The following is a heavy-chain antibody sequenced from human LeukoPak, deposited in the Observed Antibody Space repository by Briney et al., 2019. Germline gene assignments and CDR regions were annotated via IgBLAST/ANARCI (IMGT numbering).Heavy chain of an antibody. V-gene: IGHV1-18*01. D-gene: IGHD6-13*01. J-gene: IGHJ6*03. CDR2: INAYNGNT. CDR1: GYTFTSYI. CDR3: ARDRHIAAAVYYYYMDV. Sequence: ASVKVSCKASGYTFTSYIISWVRQAPGQGLEWMGWINAYNGNTDYAQRVQGRVSMTTDTSTSTAYMELRSLRSDDTAVYYCARDRHIAAAVYYYYMDVWGKGTPVTVSS.